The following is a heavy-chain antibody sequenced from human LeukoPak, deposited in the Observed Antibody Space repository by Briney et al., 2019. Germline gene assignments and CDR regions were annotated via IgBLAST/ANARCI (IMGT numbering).Heavy chain of an antibody. V-gene: IGHV4-34*01. J-gene: IGHJ4*02. Sequence: SETLSLTCAVYGGSFSGYYWSWIRQPPGKGLEWIGEINHSGSTNYNPSLKSRVTISVDTSKNQFSLKLSSVTAADTAAYYCARGRWRIPFDYWGQGTLVTVSS. CDR3: ARGRWRIPFDY. D-gene: IGHD2-15*01. CDR2: INHSGST. CDR1: GGSFSGYY.